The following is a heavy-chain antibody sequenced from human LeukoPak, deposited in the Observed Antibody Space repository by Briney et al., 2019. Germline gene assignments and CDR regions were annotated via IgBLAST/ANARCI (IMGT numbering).Heavy chain of an antibody. CDR1: GYPFDHYS. J-gene: IGHJ3*02. V-gene: IGHV3-9*01. CDR2: ISWNSVNV. D-gene: IGHD3-10*01. Sequence: PGGSLRLSCGASGYPFDHYSIHWVRQSPAKGLEWVSGISWNSVNVGHAGSVTGRFTISRDNAKNSAFLQMNSLRLEDTALYYCAKARRDYLGSGIDAFDIWGQGTMVTVSS. CDR3: AKARRDYLGSGIDAFDI.